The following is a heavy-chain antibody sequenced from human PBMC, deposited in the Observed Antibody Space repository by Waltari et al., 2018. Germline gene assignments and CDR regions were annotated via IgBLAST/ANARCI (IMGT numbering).Heavy chain of an antibody. CDR1: GFTFSSYG. D-gene: IGHD2-21*02. Sequence: PGRSLRLSCAASGFTFSSYGMHWVRQAPGKGLEWVAVIWYDGSNKYYADSVKGRFTISRDNSKNTLYLQMNSLRAEDTAMYYCAKGGNFDAFDIWGQGTMVTVSS. V-gene: IGHV3-30*18. CDR2: IWYDGSNK. CDR3: AKGGNFDAFDI. J-gene: IGHJ3*02.